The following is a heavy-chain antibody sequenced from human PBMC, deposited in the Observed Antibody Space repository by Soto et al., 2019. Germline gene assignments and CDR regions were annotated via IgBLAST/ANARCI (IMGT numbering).Heavy chain of an antibody. J-gene: IGHJ6*02. CDR1: GFTFGDHY. Sequence: PGGSLRLSCAASGFTFGDHYMTWIRQAPGKGLEWISYINPTGSYTHYADSVKGRFSISRDNAENSLYLQMNSLRPEDTALYYCARGHHSMDVWGQGATVTVSS. CDR3: ARGHHSMDV. V-gene: IGHV3-11*06. CDR2: INPTGSYT.